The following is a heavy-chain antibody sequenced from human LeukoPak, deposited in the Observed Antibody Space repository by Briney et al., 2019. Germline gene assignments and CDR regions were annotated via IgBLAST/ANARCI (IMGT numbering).Heavy chain of an antibody. V-gene: IGHV4-34*01. J-gene: IGHJ4*02. CDR1: GGSFSGYY. CDR3: ARGRDGYNFGSGFYYFDY. D-gene: IGHD5-24*01. Sequence: SETLSLTCAVYGGSFSGYYWSWIRQPPGKGLEWIGEINHSGSTNYNPCLKSRVTISVDTSKNQFSLKLSSVTAADTAVYYCARGRDGYNFGSGFYYFDYWGQGTLVTVSS. CDR2: INHSGST.